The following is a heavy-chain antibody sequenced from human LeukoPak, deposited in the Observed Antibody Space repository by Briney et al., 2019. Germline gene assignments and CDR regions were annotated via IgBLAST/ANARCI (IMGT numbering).Heavy chain of an antibody. CDR2: ISAYNGNT. CDR1: GGTFSSYA. V-gene: IGHV1-18*01. CDR3: ARDGVAYCSGGSCYSRD. Sequence: GSSVKVSCKASGGTFSSYAISWVRQAPGQGLEWMGWISAYNGNTNYAQKLQGRVTMTTDTSTSTAYMELRSLRSDDTAVYYCARDGVAYCSGGSCYSRDWGQGTLVTVSS. J-gene: IGHJ4*02. D-gene: IGHD2-15*01.